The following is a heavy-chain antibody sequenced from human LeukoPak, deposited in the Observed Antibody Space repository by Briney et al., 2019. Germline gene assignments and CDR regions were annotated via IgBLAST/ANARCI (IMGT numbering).Heavy chain of an antibody. CDR3: ARDVKGFDP. Sequence: ASVKVSCKASGYTFTSSGITWVRQAPGQGLEYMGWISPYNGNTNYVRKFQGRVTMTTDTSTSTAYMELRSLRSDDTAIYYCARDVKGFDPWGQGTLVTVSS. CDR1: GYTFTSSG. J-gene: IGHJ5*02. V-gene: IGHV1-18*01. CDR2: ISPYNGNT.